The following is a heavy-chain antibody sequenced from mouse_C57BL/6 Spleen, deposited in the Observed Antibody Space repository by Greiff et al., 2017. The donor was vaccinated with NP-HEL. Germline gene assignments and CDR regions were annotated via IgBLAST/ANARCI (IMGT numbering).Heavy chain of an antibody. CDR3: ARGGGLRRRDWYFDV. J-gene: IGHJ1*03. CDR2: IHPNSGST. V-gene: IGHV1-64*01. Sequence: QVQLQQPGAELVKPGASVKLSCKASGYTFTSYWMHWVKQRPGQGLEWIGMIHPNSGSTNYNEKFKSKATLTVDKSSSTAYMQLSSLTSEDSAVYYCARGGGLRRRDWYFDVWGTGTTVTVSS. D-gene: IGHD2-4*01. CDR1: GYTFTSYW.